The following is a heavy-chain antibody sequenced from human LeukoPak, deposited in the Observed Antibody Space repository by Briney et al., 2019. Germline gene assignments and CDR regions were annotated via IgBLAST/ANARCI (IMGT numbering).Heavy chain of an antibody. CDR2: IYYSGNT. J-gene: IGHJ4*02. CDR3: AAQGGSSRPRGPDY. D-gene: IGHD6-6*01. V-gene: IGHV4-59*01. CDR1: GGSISSYY. Sequence: KPLETLSLTCTVSGGSISSYYWSWIRQPPGKGLEWIGYIYYSGNTNYNPSLKSRVTISVDTSKNQFSLKLSSVTAADTAVYYCAAQGGSSRPRGPDYWGQGTLVTVSS.